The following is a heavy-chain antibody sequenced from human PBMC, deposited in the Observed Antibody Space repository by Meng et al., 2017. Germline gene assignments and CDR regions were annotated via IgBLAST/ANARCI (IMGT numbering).Heavy chain of an antibody. V-gene: IGHV1-3*01. CDR3: ARVNVDIADPLFRGKIYYGMDV. CDR2: INAGNGNT. D-gene: IGHD3-10*01. J-gene: IGHJ6*02. Sequence: ASVKVSCKASGYTFTSYAMHWVRQAPGQRLEWMGWINAGNGNTKYSQKFQDRVTITTDESTSTAYMELSSLRSEDTAVYYCARVNVDIADPLFRGKIYYGMDVWGQGTTVTVSS. CDR1: GYTFTSYA.